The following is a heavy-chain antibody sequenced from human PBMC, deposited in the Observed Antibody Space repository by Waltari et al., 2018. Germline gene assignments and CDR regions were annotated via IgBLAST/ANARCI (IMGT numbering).Heavy chain of an antibody. CDR2: ISGSGDRA. CDR3: AKRDYYDSNGYFDY. Sequence: EGDLLESGGGLVQPGGSLRLSCAVSGFTFSYFALNWVRQAPGKVLEWVSSISGSGDRADYAGSVKGRFTISRDNSKNTVYLQMDSLRVDDTAVYYCAKRDYYDSNGYFDYWGQGTLVTVSS. J-gene: IGHJ4*02. D-gene: IGHD3-22*01. V-gene: IGHV3-23*01. CDR1: GFTFSYFA.